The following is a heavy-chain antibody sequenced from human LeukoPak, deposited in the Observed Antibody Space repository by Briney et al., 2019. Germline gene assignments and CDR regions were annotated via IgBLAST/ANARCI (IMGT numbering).Heavy chain of an antibody. J-gene: IGHJ4*02. CDR1: GGTFSSYA. Sequence: SVKVSCKASGGTFSSYAISWVRQAPGQGLEWMGGIIPIFGTANYAQKFQGRVTITADKSTSTAYMELSSLRSEDTAVYYCASHRPNYYDSSGYYLDYWGQGTLVTVSS. CDR2: IIPIFGTA. CDR3: ASHRPNYYDSSGYYLDY. V-gene: IGHV1-69*06. D-gene: IGHD3-22*01.